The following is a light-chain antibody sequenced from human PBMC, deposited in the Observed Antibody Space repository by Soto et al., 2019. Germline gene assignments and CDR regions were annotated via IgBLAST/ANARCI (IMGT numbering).Light chain of an antibody. CDR3: QQDNNLALT. Sequence: EIVMTQSPATLSVSPGERATLSCRASQSVSSNLAWYQQKPGQAPRLLIYGASTRATGIPARFSGSGSGTEFPLTISRLQAEDFAVYYCQQDNNLALTFGGGTKVEIK. J-gene: IGKJ4*01. CDR1: QSVSSN. CDR2: GAS. V-gene: IGKV3D-15*01.